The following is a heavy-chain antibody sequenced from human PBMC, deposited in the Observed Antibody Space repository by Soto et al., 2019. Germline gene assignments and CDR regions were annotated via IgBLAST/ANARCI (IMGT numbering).Heavy chain of an antibody. Sequence: QVQLVQSGAEVQKPGSSVKVSCKASGGTFSSYAISWVRQAPGQGLEWMGGIIPIFGTANYAQKVQGRVTITADESMHTAYRELSSQRFEDTAVYYCAGDNGYLTLITMIPRGWFDPWGQGTLVTVSP. V-gene: IGHV1-69*01. D-gene: IGHD3-22*01. CDR3: AGDNGYLTLITMIPRGWFDP. CDR2: IIPIFGTA. J-gene: IGHJ5*02. CDR1: GGTFSSYA.